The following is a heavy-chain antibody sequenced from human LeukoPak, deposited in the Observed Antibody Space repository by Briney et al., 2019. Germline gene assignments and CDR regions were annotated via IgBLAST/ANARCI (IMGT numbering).Heavy chain of an antibody. D-gene: IGHD3-22*01. V-gene: IGHV4-38-2*02. Sequence: PSETLSLTCAVSGYSISSGYYWGWIRQPPGKGLEWIGRIYTSGSTNYNPSLKSRVTISVDTSKNQFSLKLSSVTAADTAVYYCARDSLYYYDSSGVTNWGQGTLVTVSS. CDR3: ARDSLYYYDSSGVTN. J-gene: IGHJ4*02. CDR2: IYTSGST. CDR1: GYSISSGYY.